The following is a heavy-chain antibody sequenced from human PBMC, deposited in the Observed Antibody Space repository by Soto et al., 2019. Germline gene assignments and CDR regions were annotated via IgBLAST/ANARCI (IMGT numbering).Heavy chain of an antibody. J-gene: IGHJ4*02. CDR3: ARDTWPYSSSWYYFDY. D-gene: IGHD6-13*01. Sequence: GGSLRLSCAASGFNFSSYWMSWVRQAPGKGLEWVANIKQDGSEKYYVDSVKGRFTISRDNAKNSLYLQMNSLRAEDTAVYYCARDTWPYSSSWYYFDYWGQGTLVTVSS. V-gene: IGHV3-7*01. CDR2: IKQDGSEK. CDR1: GFNFSSYW.